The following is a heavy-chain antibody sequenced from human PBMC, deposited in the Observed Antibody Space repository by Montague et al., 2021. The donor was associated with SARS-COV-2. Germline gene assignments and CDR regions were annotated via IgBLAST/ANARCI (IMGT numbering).Heavy chain of an antibody. CDR2: IYYSGST. D-gene: IGHD3-10*01. V-gene: IGHV4-39*01. CDR3: ASHCVVRGVSAGWSDP. CDR1: GGSISSGGYY. J-gene: IGHJ5*02. Sequence: SETLSLTCTVSGGSISSGGYYWSWIRQHPGKGLEWIGSIYYSGSTYYNPSLKSRVTISVDTSKNRFSLKLSSVTAADTAVYYCASHCVVRGVSAGWSDPWGQGTLVTVSS.